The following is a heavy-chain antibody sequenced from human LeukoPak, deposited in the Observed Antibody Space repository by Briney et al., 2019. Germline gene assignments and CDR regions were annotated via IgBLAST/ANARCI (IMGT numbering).Heavy chain of an antibody. CDR2: IIPIFGTA. CDR1: GGTFTSYA. Sequence: ASVKVSCKASGGTFTSYAISWVRQAPGQGLEWMGGIIPIFGTANNAQKFQGRVTITADESTSSAYMELSSLRSEDTAVYYCAREGEMATNVFDYWGQGTLVTVSS. J-gene: IGHJ4*02. CDR3: AREGEMATNVFDY. D-gene: IGHD5-24*01. V-gene: IGHV1-69*13.